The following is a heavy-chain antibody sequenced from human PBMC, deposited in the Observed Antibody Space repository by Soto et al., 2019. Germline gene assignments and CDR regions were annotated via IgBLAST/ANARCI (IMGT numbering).Heavy chain of an antibody. V-gene: IGHV1-18*01. CDR3: ARDPAAASKTTGAFDI. J-gene: IGHJ3*02. CDR1: GYTFTSYG. Sequence: GASVKVSCKASGYTFTSYGISWVRQAPGQGLEWMGWISAYNGNTNYAQKLQGRVTMTTDTSTSTAYMELRSLRSDDTAVYYCARDPAAASKTTGAFDIWGQGTMVTVSS. CDR2: ISAYNGNT. D-gene: IGHD6-25*01.